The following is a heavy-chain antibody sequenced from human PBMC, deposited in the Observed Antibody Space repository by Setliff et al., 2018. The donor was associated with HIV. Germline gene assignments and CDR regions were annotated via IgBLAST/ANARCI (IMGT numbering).Heavy chain of an antibody. J-gene: IGHJ5*02. CDR1: GASVSSSSYY. Sequence: SETLSLTCTVSGASVSSSSYYWGWVRQPPGKGLEWIGIVDYRGNTYYSPSFHSRVTVLVDTSKNHFSLILTSVTAADTAVYYCARGGRSLAAQTWFDPWGQGTLVTVSS. CDR2: VDYRGNT. V-gene: IGHV4-39*02. D-gene: IGHD6-6*01. CDR3: ARGGRSLAAQTWFDP.